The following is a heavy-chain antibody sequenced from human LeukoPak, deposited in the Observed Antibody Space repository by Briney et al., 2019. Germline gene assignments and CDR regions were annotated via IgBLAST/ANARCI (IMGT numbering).Heavy chain of an antibody. CDR2: IYHSGST. CDR3: ARASVPDYYYYMDV. CDR1: GGPIRSYY. J-gene: IGHJ6*03. D-gene: IGHD6-6*01. Sequence: SETLSLTCTVSGGPIRSYYWSWIRQPPGKGLEWIGYIYHSGSTYYNPSLKSRVTTSVDRSKNQFSLKLSSVTAADTAVYYCARASVPDYYYYMDVWGKGTTVTVSS. V-gene: IGHV4-59*12.